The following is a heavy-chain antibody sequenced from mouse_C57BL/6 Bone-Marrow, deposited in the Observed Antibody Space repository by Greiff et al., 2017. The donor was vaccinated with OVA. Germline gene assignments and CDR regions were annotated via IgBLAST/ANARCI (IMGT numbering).Heavy chain of an antibody. CDR1: GFTFSSYA. CDR3: TRYGNPIYYAMDY. D-gene: IGHD2-1*01. CDR2: ISSGGDYI. Sequence: EVKLVESGEGLVKPGGSLKLSCAASGFTFSSYAMSWVRQTPEKRLEWVAYISSGGDYIYYADTVKGRFTISRDNARNTLYLQMSSLKSEDTAMYYCTRYGNPIYYAMDYWGQGTSVTVSS. J-gene: IGHJ4*01. V-gene: IGHV5-9-1*02.